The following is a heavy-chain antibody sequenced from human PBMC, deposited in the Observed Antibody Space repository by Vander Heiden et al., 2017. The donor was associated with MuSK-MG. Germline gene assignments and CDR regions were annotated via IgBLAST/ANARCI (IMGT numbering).Heavy chain of an antibody. V-gene: IGHV3-30*03. J-gene: IGHJ5*02. CDR3: SRVGCQLRSNWFDP. CDR1: GFTFSNFG. CDR2: ISYDGSNQ. Sequence: QVQLVESGGGVVQPERSLRLSCAASGFTFSNFGFHWVRQAPGKGLEWVAVISYDGSNQYYADSVKGRFTVSRDNSKNMVHLQMNSLRVEDTAVYYCSRVGCQLRSNWFDPWGQGTLVIVSS. D-gene: IGHD2-2*01.